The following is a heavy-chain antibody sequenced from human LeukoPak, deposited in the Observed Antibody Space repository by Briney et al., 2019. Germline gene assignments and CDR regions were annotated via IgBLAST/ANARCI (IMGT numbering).Heavy chain of an antibody. CDR1: GGSISSYY. D-gene: IGHD3-10*01. J-gene: IGHJ4*02. V-gene: IGHV4-59*08. CDR3: ARQRSLWFGELSFDY. Sequence: PSETLSLTCTVSGGSISSYYWSWIRQPPGKGLEWIGYIYYSGSTNYNPSLKSRVTISVDTSKNQFSLKLSSVTAADTAVYYCARQRSLWFGELSFDYWGQGTLVTVSS. CDR2: IYYSGST.